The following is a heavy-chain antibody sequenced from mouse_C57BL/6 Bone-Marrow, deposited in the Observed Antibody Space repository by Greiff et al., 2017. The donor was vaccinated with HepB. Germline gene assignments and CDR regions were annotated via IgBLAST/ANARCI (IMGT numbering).Heavy chain of an antibody. CDR3: ARGGVYYDYDEDWYFDV. CDR1: GFNIKNTY. CDR2: IDPANGNT. J-gene: IGHJ1*03. D-gene: IGHD2-4*01. V-gene: IGHV14-3*01. Sequence: EVQLQQSVAELVRPGASVKLSCTASGFNIKNTYMHWVKQRPEQGLEWIGRIDPANGNTKYAPKFQGKATITADTSSNTAYLQLSSLTSEDTAIYYCARGGVYYDYDEDWYFDVWGTGTTVTVSS.